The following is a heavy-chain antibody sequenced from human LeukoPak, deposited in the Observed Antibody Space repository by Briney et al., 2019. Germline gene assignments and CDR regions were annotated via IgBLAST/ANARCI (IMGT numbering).Heavy chain of an antibody. D-gene: IGHD3-10*01. J-gene: IGHJ4*02. CDR2: IYHSGST. V-gene: IGHV4-4*02. CDR1: GGSISSSNW. CDR3: ARYYGSGSSFDY. Sequence: PSETLSLTCAVSGGSISSSNWWSWIRPPPGKGLEWIGEIYHSGSTNYNPSLKSRVTISVDKSKTQLSLKLSSVTAADTAVYYCARYYGSGSSFDYWGQGTLVTVSS.